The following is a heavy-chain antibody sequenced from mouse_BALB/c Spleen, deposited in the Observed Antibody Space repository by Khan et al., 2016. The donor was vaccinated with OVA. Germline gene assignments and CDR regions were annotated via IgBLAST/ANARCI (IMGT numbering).Heavy chain of an antibody. D-gene: IGHD1-1*01. V-gene: IGHV1S132*01. CDR1: GYSFTSYW. Sequence: QVQLQQSGAELVRPGASVKLSCKTSGYSFTSYWIHWVKQRSGKGLEWIAWIYTGTGSTYYNEKFKGRVTLTADRSSRTAYMQLSSLKSEDSAVYFCARDYGRNYALDYWGQGTPVTVSS. CDR2: IYTGTGST. J-gene: IGHJ4*01. CDR3: ARDYGRNYALDY.